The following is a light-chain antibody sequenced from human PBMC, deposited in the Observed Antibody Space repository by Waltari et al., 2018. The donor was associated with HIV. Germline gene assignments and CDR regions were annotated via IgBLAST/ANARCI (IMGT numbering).Light chain of an antibody. Sequence: QSVLTQPPSVSGAPGPRVTIPCTGSSSNIGADYHVNWYQQLPGTAPKLLIYGYNNRPSGVPDRFSGSKSGTSASLAITGLQAEDEADYYCHSYDSSLDGWVFGGGTKLTVL. V-gene: IGLV1-40*01. CDR3: HSYDSSLDGWV. CDR1: SSNIGADYH. J-gene: IGLJ3*02. CDR2: GYN.